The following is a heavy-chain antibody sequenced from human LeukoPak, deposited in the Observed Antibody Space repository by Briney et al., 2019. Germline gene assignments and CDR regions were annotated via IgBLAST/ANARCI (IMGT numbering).Heavy chain of an antibody. CDR3: ERPVYYGGNTNSYNWFDP. J-gene: IGHJ5*02. Sequence: SETLSLTCTVSGGSIGSSSYYWGWIRQPPGKGLEGIGSIYYSGSTNYNPSLKSRVTISVDTSKNQFSLKLSSVTAADTAVYYCERPVYYGGNTNSYNWFDPWGQGTLVTVSS. V-gene: IGHV4-39*07. CDR1: GGSIGSSSYY. D-gene: IGHD4-23*01. CDR2: IYYSGST.